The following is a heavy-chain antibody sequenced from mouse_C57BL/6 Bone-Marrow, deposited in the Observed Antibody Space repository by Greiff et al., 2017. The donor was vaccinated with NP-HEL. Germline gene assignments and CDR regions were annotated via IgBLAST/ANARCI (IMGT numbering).Heavy chain of an antibody. CDR2: IYPSDSET. V-gene: IGHV1-61*01. D-gene: IGHD1-1*01. Sequence: QVQLQQPGAELVRPGSSVKLSCKASGYTFTSYWMDWVKQRPGQGLEWIGNIYPSDSETHYNQKFKDKATLTVDKSSSTAYMQLSSLTSEDSAVYYCARMGFYYYGPYYYDYWGQGTTLTVAS. CDR1: GYTFTSYW. J-gene: IGHJ2*01. CDR3: ARMGFYYYGPYYYDY.